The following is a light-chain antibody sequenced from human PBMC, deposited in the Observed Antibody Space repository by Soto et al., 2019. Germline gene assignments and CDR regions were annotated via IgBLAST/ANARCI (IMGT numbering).Light chain of an antibody. V-gene: IGLV2-14*01. CDR1: SDDVGAYNY. CDR3: SSYTSSSAWV. J-gene: IGLJ3*02. CDR2: EVS. Sequence: QSVLTQPASVSGSPGQSITMSCTGTSDDVGAYNYVSWYQQHPGEAPKLIIYEVSNRPSSVSNRFSGSKSGNTASLTISGLQAEDEADYYCSSYTSSSAWVFGGGTKLTVL.